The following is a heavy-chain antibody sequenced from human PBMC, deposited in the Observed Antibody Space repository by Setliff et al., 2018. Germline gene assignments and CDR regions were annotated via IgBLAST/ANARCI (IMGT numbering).Heavy chain of an antibody. CDR1: GGSISSGGYY. Sequence: LSLTCTVSGGSISSGGYYWSWIRQHPGKGLEWIGYIYYSGSAYYNPSLKSRVTISVDTSKNQFSLKLSSVTAADTAVYYCARDNNPGYRGYWGRFDYWGQGTLVTVSS. CDR3: ARDNNPGYRGYWGRFDY. D-gene: IGHD3-16*02. V-gene: IGHV4-31*03. J-gene: IGHJ4*02. CDR2: IYYSGSA.